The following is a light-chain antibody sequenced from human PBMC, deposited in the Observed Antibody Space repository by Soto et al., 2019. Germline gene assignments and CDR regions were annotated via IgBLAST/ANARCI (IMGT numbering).Light chain of an antibody. Sequence: QSVLTQPASVSGSPGQSITISCTGTSSDVGGYNYVSWYQQHPGKAPKLMIYDVSNRPSGVSNRFSGSNSGNTASLTISGLQAEDEADYYCSSYTSSSTVVFGGGTNLTVL. CDR3: SSYTSSSTVV. V-gene: IGLV2-14*01. CDR1: SSDVGGYNY. CDR2: DVS. J-gene: IGLJ2*01.